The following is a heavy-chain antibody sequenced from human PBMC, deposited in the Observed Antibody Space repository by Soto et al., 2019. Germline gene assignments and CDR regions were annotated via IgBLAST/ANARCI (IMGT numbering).Heavy chain of an antibody. V-gene: IGHV4-61*01. J-gene: IGHJ6*02. CDR2: IYYSGST. CDR3: ARVKMVRGVIHYYGMDV. D-gene: IGHD3-10*01. Sequence: SETLSLTCTVSGGSVSSGSYYWSWIRQPPGKGLEWIGYIYYSGSTNYNPSLKSRVTISVDTSKNQFSLKLSSVTAADTAVYYCARVKMVRGVIHYYGMDVWGQGTTVTVSS. CDR1: GGSVSSGSYY.